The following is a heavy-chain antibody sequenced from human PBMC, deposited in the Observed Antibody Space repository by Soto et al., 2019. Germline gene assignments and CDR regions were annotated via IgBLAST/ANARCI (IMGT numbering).Heavy chain of an antibody. CDR2: INSDGSST. Sequence: PGGSLRLSCVASGFTFSDYNMNWLRQTPGKGLEWVSHINSDGSSTTYADSVRGRFTISRDNAKNTVYLQMNSLRAEDTAVYYCATDGSYAQHVWGQGTTVTVSS. CDR1: GFTFSDYN. CDR3: ATDGSYAQHV. V-gene: IGHV3-74*03. D-gene: IGHD3-16*01. J-gene: IGHJ6*02.